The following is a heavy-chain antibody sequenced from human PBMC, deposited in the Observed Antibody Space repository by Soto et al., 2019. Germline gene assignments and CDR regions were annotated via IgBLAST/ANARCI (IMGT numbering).Heavy chain of an antibody. CDR1: GYTFATYW. CDR2: INPGDSDT. CDR3: ARAVLGSCSGGTCYGYYYYGMDV. V-gene: IGHV5-51*01. Sequence: GESLKISCKGSGYTFATYWIGWVRQMPGKGLEWMGIINPGDSDTRYSPSFQGQVTISADKSISTAYLQWSSLRASDTAMYYCARAVLGSCSGGTCYGYYYYGMDVWGQGTTVTVS. D-gene: IGHD2-15*01. J-gene: IGHJ6*02.